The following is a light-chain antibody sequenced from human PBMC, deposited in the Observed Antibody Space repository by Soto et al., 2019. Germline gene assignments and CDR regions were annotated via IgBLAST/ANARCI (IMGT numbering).Light chain of an antibody. CDR2: GAS. J-gene: IGKJ1*01. Sequence: EIVLTQSPGTLSLSPGERATLSCRASQSVSSGYLAWYQRKPGQAPRLVIYGASSRATGIPDRFSGSGSGTDFTLTISRLEAEDFAVYYCQQYGTSRTFGQGTKVEIK. CDR3: QQYGTSRT. CDR1: QSVSSGY. V-gene: IGKV3-20*01.